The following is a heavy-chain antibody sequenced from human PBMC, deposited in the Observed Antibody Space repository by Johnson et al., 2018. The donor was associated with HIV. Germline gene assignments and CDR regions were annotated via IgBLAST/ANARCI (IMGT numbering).Heavy chain of an antibody. D-gene: IGHD2-15*01. J-gene: IGHJ3*01. CDR3: ARDLRPHCGGGSCFHASDV. Sequence: VQLVESGGGLVQPGGSLRLSCAASGFTFSSYDMHWVRQATGKGLEWVSAIGTAGDTYYPGSVKGRLTISRENAKNSLYLQMNSLRAGDTAVYYCARDLRPHCGGGSCFHASDVWGQGTMVTVSS. V-gene: IGHV3-13*01. CDR2: IGTAGDT. CDR1: GFTFSSYD.